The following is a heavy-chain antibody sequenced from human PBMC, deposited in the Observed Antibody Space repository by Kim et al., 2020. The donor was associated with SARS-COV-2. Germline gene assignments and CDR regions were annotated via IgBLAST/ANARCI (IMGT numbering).Heavy chain of an antibody. Sequence: ASVKVSCKASGYTFTSYAMHWVRQAPGQRLEWMGWINAGNGNTKYSQKFQGRVTITRDTSASTAYMELSSLRSEDTAVYYCARDPTAAYGSGSLGGGYYYGMDGCGQGTTVTVAS. CDR2: INAGNGNT. D-gene: IGHD3-10*01. CDR1: GYTFTSYA. CDR3: ARDPTAAYGSGSLGGGYYYGMDG. J-gene: IGHJ6*02. V-gene: IGHV1-3*01.